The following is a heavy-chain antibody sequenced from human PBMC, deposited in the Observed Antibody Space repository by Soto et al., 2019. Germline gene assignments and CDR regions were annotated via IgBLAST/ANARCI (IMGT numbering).Heavy chain of an antibody. J-gene: IGHJ6*02. CDR1: GYTFTSYG. Sequence: QVQLVQSGAEVKKPGASVKVSCKASGYTFTSYGISWVRQAPGQGLEWMGWISPYNGNTNYAQKLQGRVTMTTDTSTSTAYMELRSLRSVDTAVYYCARGIGGYFGVDYYYGMDVWGQGTTVTVSS. CDR3: ARGIGGYFGVDYYYGMDV. D-gene: IGHD3-16*01. CDR2: ISPYNGNT. V-gene: IGHV1-18*01.